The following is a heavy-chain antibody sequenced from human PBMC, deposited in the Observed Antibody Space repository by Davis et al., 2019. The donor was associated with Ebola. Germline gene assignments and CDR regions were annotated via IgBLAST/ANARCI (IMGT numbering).Heavy chain of an antibody. CDR3: ARDWGVGVVPAAILSYYYYMDV. J-gene: IGHJ6*03. CDR2: IIPIFGTA. D-gene: IGHD2-2*02. V-gene: IGHV1-69*13. CDR1: GGTFSSHA. Sequence: SVKVSCKASGGTFSSHAISWVRQAPGQGLEWMGGIIPIFGTANYAQKFQGRVTITADESTSTAYMELSSLRSEDTAVYYCARDWGVGVVPAAILSYYYYMDVWGKGTTVTVSS.